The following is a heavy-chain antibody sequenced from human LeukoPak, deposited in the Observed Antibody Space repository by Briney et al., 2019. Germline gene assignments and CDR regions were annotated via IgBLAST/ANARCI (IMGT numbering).Heavy chain of an antibody. CDR3: TTALPIYYDSSGYYY. CDR2: IKSKTDGGTT. D-gene: IGHD3-22*01. CDR1: GFTFSNAW. Sequence: GGSLRLSCAASGFTFSNAWMSWVRQAPGKGLEWVGRIKSKTDGGTTDYAAPVKGRFTISRDDSKNTRYLKMNSLKTEDKAVYYCTTALPIYYDSSGYYYGGQEPLVTVSS. J-gene: IGHJ4*02. V-gene: IGHV3-15*01.